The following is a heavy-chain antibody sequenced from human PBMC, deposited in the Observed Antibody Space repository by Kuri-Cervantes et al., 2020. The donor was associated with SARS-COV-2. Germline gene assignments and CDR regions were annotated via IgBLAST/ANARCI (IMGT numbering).Heavy chain of an antibody. J-gene: IGHJ4*02. D-gene: IGHD2-2*01. V-gene: IGHV1-46*02. CDR1: GRILNEFA. CDR2: INPSGGST. CDR3: AREGLGYCSSTSCYGRGYYFDY. Sequence: ASVKVSCKVSGRILNEFAMHWVRQAPGQGLEWMGIINPSGGSTSYAQKFQGRVTMTRDTSTSTVYMELSSLRSEDTAVYYCAREGLGYCSSTSCYGRGYYFDYWGQGTLVTVSS.